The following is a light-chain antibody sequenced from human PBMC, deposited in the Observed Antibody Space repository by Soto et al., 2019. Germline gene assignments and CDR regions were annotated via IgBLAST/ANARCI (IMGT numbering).Light chain of an antibody. CDR3: CSYAGGSNV. J-gene: IGLJ1*01. CDR2: EGS. V-gene: IGLV2-23*03. Sequence: QSALTQPASVSESPGQSITISCTGTSSDVGSYEFVSWYQQYPGKAPKLMIYEGSKRPSGVSDRFSGSKSGNTASLTISGLQAEDEAEYFCCSYAGGSNVFGAGTKLTVL. CDR1: SSDVGSYEF.